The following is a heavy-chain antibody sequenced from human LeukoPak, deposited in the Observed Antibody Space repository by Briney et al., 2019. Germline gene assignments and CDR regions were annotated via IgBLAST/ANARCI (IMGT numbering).Heavy chain of an antibody. CDR1: GGSISSSSYY. CDR3: ARDRVAVAVTGGGY. J-gene: IGHJ4*02. D-gene: IGHD6-19*01. CDR2: IYYRGNT. V-gene: IGHV4-39*07. Sequence: SETLSLTCTVSGGSISSSSYYWGWIRQPPEKGLEWIGSIYYRGNTYYNPSLKSRVTISVDTSKNQFSLKLSSVTAADTAVYYCARDRVAVAVTGGGYWGQGTLVTVSS.